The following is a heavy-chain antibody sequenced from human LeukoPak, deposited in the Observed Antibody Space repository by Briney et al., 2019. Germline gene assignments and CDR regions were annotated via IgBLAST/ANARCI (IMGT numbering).Heavy chain of an antibody. Sequence: ASVKVSCKTSGYSENFYGITWVRQVAGQGLEWMGWISAQHGRTEYAPNSQDRVTMTTDTYTNTAYMELRSLRYDDTAVYYCAGYLGYCTSNVCYLKYWGQGTLVTVSS. CDR3: AGYLGYCTSNVCYLKY. CDR2: ISAQHGRT. D-gene: IGHD2-8*01. J-gene: IGHJ4*02. V-gene: IGHV1-18*01. CDR1: GYSENFYG.